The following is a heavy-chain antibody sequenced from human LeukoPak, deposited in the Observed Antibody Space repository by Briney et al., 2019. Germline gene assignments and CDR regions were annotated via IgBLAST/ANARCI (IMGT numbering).Heavy chain of an antibody. J-gene: IGHJ4*02. V-gene: IGHV3-33*06. D-gene: IGHD1-26*01. Sequence: PGRSLRLSCATSGFTFSRDGMHWVRQAPGKGLEWVAVIWYDGSNKYYADSVKGRFTISRDDSKNTLYLQMNGLRAEDTAIYYCAKDRVVGATSWGFDYWGQGTLVTVSS. CDR2: IWYDGSNK. CDR3: AKDRVVGATSWGFDY. CDR1: GFTFSRDG.